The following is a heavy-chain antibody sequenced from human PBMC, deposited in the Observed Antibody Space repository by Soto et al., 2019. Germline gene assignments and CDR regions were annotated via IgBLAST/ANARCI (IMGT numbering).Heavy chain of an antibody. Sequence: PGGSLRLSCAASGFTFSSYAMHWVRQAPGKGLEWVAVISYDGSNKYYADSVKGRFTISRDNSKNTLYLQMNSLRAEDTAVYYWARAEFLEWLFSATEFYGMDVWGQGTTVTVSS. CDR1: GFTFSSYA. CDR3: ARAEFLEWLFSATEFYGMDV. D-gene: IGHD3-3*01. J-gene: IGHJ6*02. CDR2: ISYDGSNK. V-gene: IGHV3-30-3*01.